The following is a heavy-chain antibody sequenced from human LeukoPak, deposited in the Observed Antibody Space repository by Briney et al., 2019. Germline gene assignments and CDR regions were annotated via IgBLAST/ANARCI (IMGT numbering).Heavy chain of an antibody. CDR3: ARTSSGWYEDAFDI. D-gene: IGHD6-19*01. CDR1: GFTFSSYS. J-gene: IGHJ3*02. Sequence: KTGGSLRLSCAASGFTFSSYSMNWVRQAPGKGLEWVSSISSSSSYIYYAGSVKGRFTISRDNAKNSLYLQMNSLRAEDTAVYYCARTSSGWYEDAFDIWGQGTMVTVSS. CDR2: ISSSSSYI. V-gene: IGHV3-21*01.